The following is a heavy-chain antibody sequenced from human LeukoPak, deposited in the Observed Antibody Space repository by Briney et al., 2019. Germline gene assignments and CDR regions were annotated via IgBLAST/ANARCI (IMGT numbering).Heavy chain of an antibody. Sequence: PSETLSLTCTVSGGSISSSSYYWGWIRQPPGKGLEWIGSIYYSGSTYYNPSLKSRVTISVDTSKNQFSLKLSSVTAADTAVYCCARHEVDYYDSSGYWGQGTLVTVSS. CDR2: IYYSGST. CDR3: ARHEVDYYDSSGY. V-gene: IGHV4-39*01. J-gene: IGHJ4*02. CDR1: GGSISSSSYY. D-gene: IGHD3-22*01.